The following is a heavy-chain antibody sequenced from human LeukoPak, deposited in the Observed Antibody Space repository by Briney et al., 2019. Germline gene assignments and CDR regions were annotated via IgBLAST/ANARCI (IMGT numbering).Heavy chain of an antibody. J-gene: IGHJ4*02. V-gene: IGHV1-46*01. CDR3: AREESGGYFDY. CDR2: INPTGSST. D-gene: IGHD2-8*02. Sequence: ASAKVSCKASGYTLTNYYMHWVPQAPGQGLEWMGLINPTGSSTNYAQKVRGRVTMTRDTSTSTVYMELSSLRSEDTAVYYCAREESGGYFDYWGQGTLVTVSS. CDR1: GYTLTNYY.